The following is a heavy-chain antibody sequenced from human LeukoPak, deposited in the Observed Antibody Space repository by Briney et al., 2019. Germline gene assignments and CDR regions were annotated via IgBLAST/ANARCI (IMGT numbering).Heavy chain of an antibody. CDR2: ISGSGSST. CDR1: GFTFISHS. D-gene: IGHD3-22*01. Sequence: PGGSLRLSCAASGFTFISHSMSWVRQAPGKGLEWVSAISGSGSSTYYADSVKGRFTISRDNSKNTLYLQMNSLRAEDTAVYFCARARYDSSGYYPLGDYWGQGTLVTVSS. J-gene: IGHJ4*02. V-gene: IGHV3-23*01. CDR3: ARARYDSSGYYPLGDY.